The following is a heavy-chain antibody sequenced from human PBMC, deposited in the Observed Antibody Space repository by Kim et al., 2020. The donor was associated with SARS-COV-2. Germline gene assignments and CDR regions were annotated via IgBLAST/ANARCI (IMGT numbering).Heavy chain of an antibody. V-gene: IGHV3-30*04. Sequence: GGSLRLSCAASGFTFSSNAMHWVRQAPGKGLVWVAVISYDGSNKYYADSVKGRFTISRDNAKNTLYLQMNSLRAEDTAVYYCARPPGIEMATYFDYWGQG. J-gene: IGHJ4*02. D-gene: IGHD5-12*01. CDR3: ARPPGIEMATYFDY. CDR2: ISYDGSNK. CDR1: GFTFSSNA.